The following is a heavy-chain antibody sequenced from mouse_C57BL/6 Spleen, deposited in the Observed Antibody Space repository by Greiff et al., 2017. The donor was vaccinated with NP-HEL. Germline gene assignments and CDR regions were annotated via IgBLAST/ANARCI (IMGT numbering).Heavy chain of an antibody. CDR1: GYTFTSYW. Sequence: QVQLKQPGAELVRPGTSVKLSCKASGYTFTSYWMHWVKQRPGQGLEWIGVIDPSDSYTNYNQKFKGKATFTADTSSNTAYMQLSSLTTEDSAIYYCARGTWFAYWGQGTLVTVSA. CDR3: ARGTWFAY. J-gene: IGHJ3*01. CDR2: IDPSDSYT. V-gene: IGHV1-59*01.